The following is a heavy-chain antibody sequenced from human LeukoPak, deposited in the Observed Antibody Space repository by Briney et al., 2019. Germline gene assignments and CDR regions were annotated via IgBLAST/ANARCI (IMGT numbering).Heavy chain of an antibody. J-gene: IGHJ4*02. V-gene: IGHV1-46*01. D-gene: IGHD2-15*01. Sequence: ASVKVPCKASGYTFTSYYMHWVRQAPGQGLEWMGIVNPSGGSSTYAQKFQGRVTMTRVTSTSTVYMELSSLRSEDTAVYYCARASDIVYYFDYWGQGTLVTVSS. CDR1: GYTFTSYY. CDR2: VNPSGGSS. CDR3: ARASDIVYYFDY.